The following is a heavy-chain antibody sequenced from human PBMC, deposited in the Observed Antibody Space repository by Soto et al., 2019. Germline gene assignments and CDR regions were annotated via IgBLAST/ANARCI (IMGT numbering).Heavy chain of an antibody. J-gene: IGHJ6*01. CDR1: GYSFTDYH. Sequence: ASVKVSCKASGYSFTDYHIHWVRQAPGQGLEWLGRINPKSGGTSTAQKFQGWVTMTTDTSISTASMELTRLTSDDTAIYYCARGGFTDCSKGVLFLFYGYYMDDGGPGTTLTVFS. CDR2: INPKSGGT. D-gene: IGHD2-8*01. CDR3: ARGGFTDCSKGVLFLFYGYYMDD. V-gene: IGHV1-2*04.